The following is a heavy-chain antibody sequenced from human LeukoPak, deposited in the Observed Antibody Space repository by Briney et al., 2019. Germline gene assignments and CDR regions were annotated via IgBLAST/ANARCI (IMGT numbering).Heavy chain of an antibody. CDR2: IIPIFGTA. D-gene: IGHD1-26*01. CDR1: GYTFTSYG. CDR3: ASNGGSYYSKQFDY. Sequence: GASVKVSCKASGYTFTSYGISWVRQAPGQGLEWVGGIIPIFGTANYAQKFQGRVTITADESTSTAYMELSSLRSEDTAVYYCASNGGSYYSKQFDYWGQGTLVTVSS. V-gene: IGHV1-69*13. J-gene: IGHJ4*02.